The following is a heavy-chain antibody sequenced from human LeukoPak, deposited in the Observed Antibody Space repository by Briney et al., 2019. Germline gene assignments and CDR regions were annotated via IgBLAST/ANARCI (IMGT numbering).Heavy chain of an antibody. CDR3: ARDKIRGAPDYLDH. V-gene: IGHV3-23*01. CDR1: GLTFSNYA. CDR2: ISGSGDRT. J-gene: IGHJ4*02. Sequence: PGGSLRLSCVGAGLTFSNYAMTWVRQAPGKGLGWVSGISGSGDRTYYADSVKGRFTISRDNSKNTLYLQMNSLTIDDTAIFYCARDKIRGAPDYLDHWGQGTLVTVST. D-gene: IGHD2-15*01.